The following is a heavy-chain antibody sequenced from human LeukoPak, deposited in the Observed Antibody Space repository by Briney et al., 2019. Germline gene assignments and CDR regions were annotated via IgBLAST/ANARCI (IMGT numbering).Heavy chain of an antibody. CDR2: FDYSGST. CDR3: ARHGSAGTA. Sequence: SETLSLTCTVSGGSISSYYWSWIRQPPGKGLEWIGSFDYSGSTYYNASLNSRVTISIDTANKQFSLKLTSVIAADTAVYYCARHGSAGTAWGQGTQVTVSS. D-gene: IGHD6-13*01. V-gene: IGHV4-39*01. J-gene: IGHJ5*02. CDR1: GGSISSYY.